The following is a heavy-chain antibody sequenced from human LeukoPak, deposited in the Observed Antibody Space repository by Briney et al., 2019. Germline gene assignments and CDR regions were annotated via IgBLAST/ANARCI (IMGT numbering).Heavy chain of an antibody. CDR2: IIPIFGTA. V-gene: IGHV1-69*13. Sequence: SVTVSCKASGGTFSSYAISWVRQAPGQGLEWMGGIIPIFGTANYAQKFQGRVTITADESTSTAYMELSSLRSEDTAVYYCARDQITGTNYNYYYYYGMDVWGQGTTVTVSS. J-gene: IGHJ6*02. CDR1: GGTFSSYA. D-gene: IGHD1-7*01. CDR3: ARDQITGTNYNYYYYYGMDV.